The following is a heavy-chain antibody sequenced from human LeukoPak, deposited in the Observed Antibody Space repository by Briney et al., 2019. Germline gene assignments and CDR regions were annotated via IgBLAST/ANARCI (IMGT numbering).Heavy chain of an antibody. D-gene: IGHD3-10*01. J-gene: IGHJ6*03. CDR2: TYSNGRT. V-gene: IGHV3-53*01. CDR3: ARVLSGRGSLYDYYYYMDV. CDR1: GFTVSSNY. Sequence: GGSLRLSCAASGFTVSSNYMSWVRQAPGKGLEWVSVTYSNGRTYYADSVKGRFTTSRDISKNTLYLQMNSLRAEDTAVHYCARVLSGRGSLYDYYYYMDVWGKGTTVTISS.